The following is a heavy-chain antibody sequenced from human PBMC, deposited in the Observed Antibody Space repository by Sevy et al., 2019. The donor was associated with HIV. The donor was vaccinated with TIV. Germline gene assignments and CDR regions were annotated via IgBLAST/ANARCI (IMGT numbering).Heavy chain of an antibody. Sequence: ASVMVSCKASGYTFTSYDINWVRQATGQGLEWMGWMNPNSGNTGYAQKFQGRVTMTRNTSISTAYMELSSLRSEDTAVYYCARGGERHCTNGVCYGFDYWGQGTLVTVSS. CDR1: GYTFTSYD. CDR2: MNPNSGNT. CDR3: ARGGERHCTNGVCYGFDY. J-gene: IGHJ4*02. D-gene: IGHD2-8*01. V-gene: IGHV1-8*01.